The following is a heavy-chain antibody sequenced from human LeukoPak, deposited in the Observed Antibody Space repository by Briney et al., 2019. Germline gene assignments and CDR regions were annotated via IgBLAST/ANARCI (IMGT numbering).Heavy chain of an antibody. CDR3: ARRAYDAFDI. Sequence: GGSLRLSCAASGFTFSNYALSWVRQAPGRGLEWVSAITGSGGGTYYADSVKGRFTISRDNSKNRLSLQMNSLRAEDTALYYCARRAYDAFDIWGQGTMVTVSS. CDR1: GFTFSNYA. CDR2: ITGSGGGT. V-gene: IGHV3-23*01. J-gene: IGHJ3*02.